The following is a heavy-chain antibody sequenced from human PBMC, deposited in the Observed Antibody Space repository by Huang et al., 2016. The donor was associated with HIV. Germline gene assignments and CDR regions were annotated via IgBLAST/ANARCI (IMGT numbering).Heavy chain of an antibody. CDR3: ARDLYSSGWHAFDT. D-gene: IGHD6-19*01. CDR2: IDHSGTD. CDR1: GGSIISSGYS. J-gene: IGHJ3*02. Sequence: QLQLQESGSRLVRPSETLSLTCAVSGGSIISSGYSWSWIRQPPGKGLEWIGYIDHSGTDSYNPSLKSRVTMSVDTSKDRFSLKLTSVTAADTAVYYCARDLYSSGWHAFDTWGQGTMVTVSS. V-gene: IGHV4-30-2*01.